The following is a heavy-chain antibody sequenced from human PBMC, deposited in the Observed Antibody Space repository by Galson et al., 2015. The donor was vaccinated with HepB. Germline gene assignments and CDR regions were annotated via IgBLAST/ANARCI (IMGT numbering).Heavy chain of an antibody. CDR1: GGSISDYY. CDR3: ARLGHNPHDPRFDY. CDR2: IDYTGNT. V-gene: IGHV4-59*08. D-gene: IGHD3/OR15-3a*01. Sequence: SETLSLTCTVSGGSISDYYWTWIRQPPGKGLEYIGYIDYTGNTNYNPSLKSRVTISVDTSKNHFSLKLSSVTAADTAVYYCARLGHNPHDPRFDYWGQGTLVTVSS. J-gene: IGHJ4*02.